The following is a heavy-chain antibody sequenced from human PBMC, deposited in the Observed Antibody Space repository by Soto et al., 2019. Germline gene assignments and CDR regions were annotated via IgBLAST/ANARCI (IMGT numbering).Heavy chain of an antibody. CDR2: IKQDGSEK. CDR1: GFTFSSYW. D-gene: IGHD6-19*01. CDR3: ARDYGIAVAGPVDY. J-gene: IGHJ4*02. Sequence: GGSLRLSCAASGFTFSSYWMSWVRQAPGKGLEWVANIKQDGSEKYYVDSVKGRFTISRDNAKNSLYLQMNSLRAEDTVVYYCARDYGIAVAGPVDYWGQGTLVTVSS. V-gene: IGHV3-7*01.